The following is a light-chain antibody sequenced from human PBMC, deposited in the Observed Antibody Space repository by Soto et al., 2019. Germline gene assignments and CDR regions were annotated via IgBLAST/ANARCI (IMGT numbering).Light chain of an antibody. J-gene: IGLJ1*01. V-gene: IGLV1-44*01. CDR1: SSNIGTSS. Sequence: QSVLIQPHSASGTPGQRVTISCSGSSSNIGTSSVHWFQQLPGTAPRLLISTTNQRPSGVPERFSGSKSGTSASLAISGLQSEDEADYYCAAWDDSLNGHVFGTGTKVPVI. CDR3: AAWDDSLNGHV. CDR2: TTN.